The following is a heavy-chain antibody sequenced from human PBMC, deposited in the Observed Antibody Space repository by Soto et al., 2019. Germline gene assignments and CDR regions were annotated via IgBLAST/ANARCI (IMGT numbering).Heavy chain of an antibody. CDR3: ARARLVAADAFDI. V-gene: IGHV3-13*01. CDR2: IGTGGDT. J-gene: IGHJ3*02. Sequence: GGSLRLSCAASGFTFSDYDMHWVRQATGKGLEWVSGIGTGGDTYYPGSVKGRFTISRENAENSLYLQMNSLRAGDTAVYYCARARLVAADAFDIWGQGTMVTVSS. CDR1: GFTFSDYD. D-gene: IGHD5-12*01.